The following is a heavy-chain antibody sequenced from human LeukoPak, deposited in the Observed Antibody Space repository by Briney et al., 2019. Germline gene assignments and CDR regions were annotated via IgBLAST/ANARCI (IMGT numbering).Heavy chain of an antibody. CDR2: INPSGGST. V-gene: IGHV1-46*01. CDR1: GYTFTSYH. CDR3: ARVSIGGFYDSSGYYDY. J-gene: IGHJ4*02. Sequence: GASVKVSCKASGYTFTSYHMHWVRQAPGQGLEWMGIINPSGGSTSYAQKFQGRVTMTRDTSISTAYMELSRLRSDDTAVYYCARVSIGGFYDSSGYYDYWGQGTLVTVSS. D-gene: IGHD3-22*01.